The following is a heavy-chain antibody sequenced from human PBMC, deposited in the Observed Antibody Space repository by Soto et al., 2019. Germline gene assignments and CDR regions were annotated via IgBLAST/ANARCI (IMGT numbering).Heavy chain of an antibody. CDR1: GGSISSGDYY. Sequence: SETLSLTCTVSGGSISSGDYYWSWIRQPPGRGLEWIGYIYYTGSTYYNPSLKSRLTISVDTSKNQLSLQLSSVTAADTAVYYCARALDDSSGYYGGLGYWGQGTLVTVSS. D-gene: IGHD3-22*01. CDR3: ARALDDSSGYYGGLGY. V-gene: IGHV4-30-4*01. CDR2: IYYTGST. J-gene: IGHJ4*02.